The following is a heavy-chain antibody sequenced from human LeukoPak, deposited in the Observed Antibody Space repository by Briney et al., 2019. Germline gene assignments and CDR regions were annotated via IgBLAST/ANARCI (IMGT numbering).Heavy chain of an antibody. J-gene: IGHJ4*02. CDR2: IYSGGNT. CDR1: GFTVSNNY. Sequence: GGSLRLSCAASGFTVSNNYMSWVRQAPGKGLERVSVIYSGGNTYYADSVKGRFTISRDNSKNTLYLQMNSLRAEDTAVYYCARGGVTMIVPMFWGQGTLVTVSS. V-gene: IGHV3-53*01. D-gene: IGHD3-22*01. CDR3: ARGGVTMIVPMF.